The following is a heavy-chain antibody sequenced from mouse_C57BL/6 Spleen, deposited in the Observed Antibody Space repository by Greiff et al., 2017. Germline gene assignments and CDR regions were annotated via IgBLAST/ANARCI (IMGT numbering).Heavy chain of an antibody. Sequence: EVQLVESEGGLVQPGSSMKISCTASGFTFSDYYMAWVRQVPETGLEWVANINYDGSSTYYLDSLKSRFIISRDNAKNILYLQMSSRKSEDTATYYCARDGPITTLVATRYWYFDVWGTGTTGTVSS. CDR2: INYDGSST. CDR1: GFTFSDYY. D-gene: IGHD1-1*01. CDR3: ARDGPITTLVATRYWYFDV. V-gene: IGHV5-16*01. J-gene: IGHJ1*03.